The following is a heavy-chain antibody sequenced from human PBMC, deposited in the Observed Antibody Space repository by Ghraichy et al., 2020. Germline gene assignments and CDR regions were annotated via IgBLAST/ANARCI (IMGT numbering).Heavy chain of an antibody. V-gene: IGHV1-46*01. J-gene: IGHJ6*02. Sequence: MGIINPSGGSTSYAQKFQGRVTMTRDTSTSTVYMELSSLRSEDTAVYYCARSEEVVTPGKLIYGMDVWGQVFMFTVS. D-gene: IGHD4-23*01. CDR2: INPSGGST. CDR3: ARSEEVVTPGKLIYGMDV.